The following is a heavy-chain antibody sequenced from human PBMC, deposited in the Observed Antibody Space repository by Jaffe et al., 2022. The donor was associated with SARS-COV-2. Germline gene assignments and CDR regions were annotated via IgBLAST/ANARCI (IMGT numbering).Heavy chain of an antibody. CDR1: GFTFSSYA. D-gene: IGHD6-19*01. J-gene: IGHJ4*02. CDR3: AKSRGASLAGYSSGWFDY. Sequence: EVQLVESGGGLVQPGGSLRLSCAASGFTFSSYAMSWVRQAPGKGLEWVSAISGSGGSTYYADSVKGRFTISRDNSKNTLYLQMNSLRAEDTAVYYCAKSRGASLAGYSSGWFDYWGQGTLVTVSS. CDR2: ISGSGGST. V-gene: IGHV3-23*04.